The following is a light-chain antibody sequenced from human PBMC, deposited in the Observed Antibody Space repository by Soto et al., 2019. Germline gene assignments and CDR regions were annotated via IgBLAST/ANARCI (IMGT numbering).Light chain of an antibody. J-gene: IGKJ4*01. CDR1: QSVSSY. CDR2: DAS. CDR3: QHRSNWPLT. V-gene: IGKV3-11*01. Sequence: EIVLTQSPATLSLSPGERATLSCRASQSVSSYLAWYQQKPGQAPRLLIYDASNRAAGIPARFSGSGSGTDFTLTISSLEPEDFAVYYCQHRSNWPLTFGGGTKVEIK.